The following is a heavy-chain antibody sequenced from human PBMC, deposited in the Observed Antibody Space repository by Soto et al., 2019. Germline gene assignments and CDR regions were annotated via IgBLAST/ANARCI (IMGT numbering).Heavy chain of an antibody. CDR2: ITSNGGT. Sequence: PSETLSLTCSVSGDSISRSSYNWGWIRQSPGEGLEWIASITSNGGTQYNPSLKSRVTIFVDTSKNEFSLKVTSVTAADTGVYFCASRYAPSEFDHWGQGSLVTVSS. D-gene: IGHD2-2*01. CDR1: GDSISRSSYN. J-gene: IGHJ4*02. CDR3: ASRYAPSEFDH. V-gene: IGHV4-39*01.